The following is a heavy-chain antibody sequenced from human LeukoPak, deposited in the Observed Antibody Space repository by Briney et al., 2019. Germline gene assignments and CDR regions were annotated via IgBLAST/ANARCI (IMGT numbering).Heavy chain of an antibody. D-gene: IGHD3-3*01. CDR3: AREYDDFWSGYLYYYYMDV. CDR2: ISSSSSTI. V-gene: IGHV3-48*01. CDR1: GFTFSSYS. Sequence: PGGSLRLSCAASGFTFSSYSMNWVRQAPGKGLEWVSYISSSSSTIYYADSVKGRFTISRDNAKNSLYLQMNSLRAEDTAVYYCAREYDDFWSGYLYYYYMDVWGKGTTVTVSS. J-gene: IGHJ6*03.